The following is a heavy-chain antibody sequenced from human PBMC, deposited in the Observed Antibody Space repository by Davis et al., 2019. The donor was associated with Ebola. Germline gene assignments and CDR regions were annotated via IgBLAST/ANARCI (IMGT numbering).Heavy chain of an antibody. Sequence: GESLKISCAASGFTFSSYWMHWVRQAPGKGLVWVSRINSDGSSTSYADSVKGRFTISRDNAKNTLYLQMNSLRAEDTAVYYCARDGGTDAFDIWGQGTMVTVSS. CDR2: INSDGSST. CDR1: GFTFSSYW. V-gene: IGHV3-74*01. CDR3: ARDGGTDAFDI. J-gene: IGHJ3*02. D-gene: IGHD3-16*01.